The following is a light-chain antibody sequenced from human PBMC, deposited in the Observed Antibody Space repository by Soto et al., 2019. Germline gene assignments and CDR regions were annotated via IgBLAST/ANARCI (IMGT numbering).Light chain of an antibody. CDR2: GAS. CDR1: QSVSSN. V-gene: IGKV3-15*01. Sequence: EIVMTQSPATLSVSPGERATLSCRASQSVSSNLAWYQQKPGQAPRLLIYGASTRATGVPARFSGSGSGTEFTLTISSLQSEEFVVYSCQQYNNWPPWTFGQGTKVEI. J-gene: IGKJ1*01. CDR3: QQYNNWPPWT.